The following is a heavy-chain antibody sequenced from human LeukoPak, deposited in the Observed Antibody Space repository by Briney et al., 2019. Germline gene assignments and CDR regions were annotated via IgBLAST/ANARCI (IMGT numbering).Heavy chain of an antibody. Sequence: PGGSLRLSCAASGFTFSSYGMYWVRQAPGKGLEWVAVISYDGSNKYYADSVKGRFTISRDNSKNTVYLQMNSLRSGDTAVYYCAKDYQLLTSYYDYYMDVWGKGTTVTVSS. CDR3: AKDYQLLTSYYDYYMDV. D-gene: IGHD2-2*01. V-gene: IGHV3-30*18. CDR2: ISYDGSNK. J-gene: IGHJ6*03. CDR1: GFTFSSYG.